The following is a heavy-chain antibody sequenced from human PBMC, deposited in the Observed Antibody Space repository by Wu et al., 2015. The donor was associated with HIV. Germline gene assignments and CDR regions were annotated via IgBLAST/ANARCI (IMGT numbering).Heavy chain of an antibody. D-gene: IGHD2-21*01. CDR2: INPSGGST. V-gene: IGHV1-46*01. J-gene: IGHJ4*02. CDR1: GYTFTSYY. CDR3: ACGIQSGGANF. Sequence: QVQLVQSGAEVKIPGASVKVSCKASGYTFTSYYMHWVRQAPGQGLEWMGIINPSGGSTTYAQNFQGRVTMTTDTSTSTVYMELSSLRFEDTAVYYCACGIQSGGANFWGQGTLVTVS.